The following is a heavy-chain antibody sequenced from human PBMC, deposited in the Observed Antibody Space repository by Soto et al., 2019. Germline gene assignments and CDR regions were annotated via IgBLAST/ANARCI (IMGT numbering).Heavy chain of an antibody. J-gene: IGHJ4*02. CDR1: EYTFTNYF. Sequence: ASVKVSCKASEYTFTNYFIHWVRQAPRQGLEWMGIINPTGGSTNYPQKFQGRLTMTRDTTTSTVYMELSSLRSEDTAIYYCARDPGYSGGWSSRFDYWGQGTLVTVSS. D-gene: IGHD6-19*01. CDR2: INPTGGST. V-gene: IGHV1-46*03. CDR3: ARDPGYSGGWSSRFDY.